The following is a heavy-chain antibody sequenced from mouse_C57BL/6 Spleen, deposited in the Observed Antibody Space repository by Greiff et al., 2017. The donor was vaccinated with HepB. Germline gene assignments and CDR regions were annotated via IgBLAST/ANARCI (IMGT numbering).Heavy chain of an antibody. CDR3: ARGIYDGYYDYAMDY. V-gene: IGHV1-50*01. J-gene: IGHJ4*01. CDR2: IDPSDSYT. CDR1: GYTFTSYW. D-gene: IGHD2-3*01. Sequence: VQLQQPGAELVKPGASVKLSCKASGYTFTSYWMQWVKQRPGQGLEWIGEIDPSDSYTNYNQKFKGKATLTVDTSSSTAYMQLSSLTSEDSAVYYCARGIYDGYYDYAMDYWGQGTSVTVSS.